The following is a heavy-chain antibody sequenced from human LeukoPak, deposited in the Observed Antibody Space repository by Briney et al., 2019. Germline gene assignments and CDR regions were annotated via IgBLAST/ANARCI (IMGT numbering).Heavy chain of an antibody. D-gene: IGHD5-24*01. V-gene: IGHV4-59*08. CDR1: GGSISSYY. CDR3: ARHTRWLPFDY. Sequence: PSETLSLTCTVSGGSISSYYWSWIRQPPGKGLEWIGYIYYSGSTNYNPSLKSRVTISVDTSKNQFSLKLSSVTAADTAVYYWARHTRWLPFDYWGQGTLVTVSS. J-gene: IGHJ4*02. CDR2: IYYSGST.